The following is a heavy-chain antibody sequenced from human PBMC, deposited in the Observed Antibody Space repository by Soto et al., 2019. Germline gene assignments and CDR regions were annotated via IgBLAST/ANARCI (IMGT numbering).Heavy chain of an antibody. CDR1: GFTFSSYS. J-gene: IGHJ3*02. V-gene: IGHV3-21*01. D-gene: IGHD2-15*01. Sequence: EVQLVESGGGLVKPGGSLRLSCAASGFTFSSYSMNWVRQAPGKGLEWVSSISSSSSYIYYADSVKSRFTISRDNAKYSLYLQMNSLRAEDTAVYYCARDEPYCSCGSCDAFDIWGQGTMVTVSS. CDR2: ISSSSSYI. CDR3: ARDEPYCSCGSCDAFDI.